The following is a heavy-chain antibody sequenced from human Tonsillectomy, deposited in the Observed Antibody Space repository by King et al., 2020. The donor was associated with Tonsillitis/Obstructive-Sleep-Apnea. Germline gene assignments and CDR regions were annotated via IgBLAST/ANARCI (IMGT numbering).Heavy chain of an antibody. CDR2: INHSGSN. J-gene: IGHJ4*02. Sequence: VQLQQWGAGLLKPSETLSLTCAVYGGSFSGYYWSWIRQPPGKVLEWIGEINHSGSNNYNPSLKSRVTISVDTSKNQFSLNLSSVTAADTAVYYCARSTMFGVVITPLYFDFWGQGTLVAVSS. CDR1: GGSFSGYY. V-gene: IGHV4-34*01. D-gene: IGHD3-3*01. CDR3: ARSTMFGVVITPLYFDF.